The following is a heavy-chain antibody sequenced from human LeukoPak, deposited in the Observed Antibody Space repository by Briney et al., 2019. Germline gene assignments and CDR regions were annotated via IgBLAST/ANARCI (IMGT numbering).Heavy chain of an antibody. D-gene: IGHD6-13*01. Sequence: PGGSLRLSCAASGFTFSSYGIHWVRQAPGKGLEWVAFIRYDGSNKYHADSVRGRFTISRDNSKNTLYLQMNLRPDDTAVYYCAKSYRSGWYRGVIDYWGQGTLVTVSS. CDR2: IRYDGSNK. J-gene: IGHJ4*02. CDR3: AKSYRSGWYRGVIDY. V-gene: IGHV3-30*02. CDR1: GFTFSSYG.